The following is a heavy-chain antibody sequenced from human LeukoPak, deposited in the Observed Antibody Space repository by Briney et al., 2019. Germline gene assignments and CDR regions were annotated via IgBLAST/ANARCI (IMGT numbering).Heavy chain of an antibody. Sequence: SETLSLTCSVSGGSISTDYWSWIRQSAGKGLEWIGRISTTGSASYNPSLKSRHTMSVDMSKNQFSLTLTSVTAADTAVYYCARSSAITIFGVINWFDPWGRGTLATVSS. J-gene: IGHJ5*02. CDR3: ARSSAITIFGVINWFDP. V-gene: IGHV4-4*07. CDR2: ISTTGSA. D-gene: IGHD3-3*01. CDR1: GGSISTDY.